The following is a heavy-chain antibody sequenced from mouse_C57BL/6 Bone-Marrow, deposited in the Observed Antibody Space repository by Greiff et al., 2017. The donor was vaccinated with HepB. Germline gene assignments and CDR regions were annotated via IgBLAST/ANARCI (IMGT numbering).Heavy chain of an antibody. J-gene: IGHJ4*01. CDR2: IDPETGGT. CDR3: TSITTVVAKKMDY. CDR1: GYTFTDYE. D-gene: IGHD1-1*01. Sequence: QVQLQQSGAELVRPGASVTLSCKASGYTFTDYEMHWVKQTPVHGLEWIGAIDPETGGTAYNQKFKGKAILTADKSSSTAYMELRSLTSEDSAVYYCTSITTVVAKKMDYWGQGTSVTVSS. V-gene: IGHV1-15*01.